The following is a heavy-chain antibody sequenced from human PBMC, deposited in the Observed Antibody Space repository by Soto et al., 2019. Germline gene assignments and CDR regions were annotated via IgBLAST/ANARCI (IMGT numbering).Heavy chain of an antibody. J-gene: IGHJ4*02. D-gene: IGHD6-13*01. Sequence: QVKLQESAPGLVKPSETLSLTCTVSGASITTKSWNWVRQSPGKGLEWIGYLYYSGTTNYNPSLKSRVTISIDTSKNQISLNLTSVTAADTDIYYCARGLSWSPYFDLWGQGTRVTVSS. V-gene: IGHV4-59*01. CDR1: GASITTKS. CDR3: ARGLSWSPYFDL. CDR2: LYYSGTT.